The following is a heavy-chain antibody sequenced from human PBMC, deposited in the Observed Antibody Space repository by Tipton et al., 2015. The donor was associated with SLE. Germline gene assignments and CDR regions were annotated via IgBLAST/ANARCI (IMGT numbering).Heavy chain of an antibody. V-gene: IGHV4-59*08. CDR1: GGSISSYY. CDR3: ARHVTYYGSGIVWFDP. Sequence: TLSLTCTVSGGSISSYYWSWIRQPPGKGLEWIGYIYYSGSTNYNPSLKSRVTISVDTSKNQFSLKLSSVTAADTAVYYCARHVTYYGSGIVWFDPWGQGTLVTVSS. J-gene: IGHJ5*02. D-gene: IGHD3-10*01. CDR2: IYYSGST.